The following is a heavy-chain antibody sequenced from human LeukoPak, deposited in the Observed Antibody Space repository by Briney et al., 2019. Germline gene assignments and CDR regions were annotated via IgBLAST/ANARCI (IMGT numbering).Heavy chain of an antibody. V-gene: IGHV4-30-4*02. CDR1: GGSFSGYY. J-gene: IGHJ6*02. D-gene: IGHD2-21*02. CDR3: AREHDSGMDV. Sequence: SETLSLTCAVYGGSFSGYYWSWIRQPPGKGLEWIGYIYYSGSTYYNPSLKSRVTISVDTSKNQFSLKLSSVAAADTAVYYCAREHDSGMDVWGQGTTVTVSS. CDR2: IYYSGST.